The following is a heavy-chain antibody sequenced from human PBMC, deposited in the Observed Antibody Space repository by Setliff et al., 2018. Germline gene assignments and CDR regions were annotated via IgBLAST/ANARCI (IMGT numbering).Heavy chain of an antibody. J-gene: IGHJ4*02. CDR2: ISASSSTI. CDR3: VRDRDGLGDY. Sequence: GGSLRLSCAASGLTFSSYSMNWVRQAPGKGLERISYISASSSTIYYAASVKGRFTISRDNAKNSLYVQMNSLKTEDTAVYFCVRDRDGLGDYWGQGTLVTVSS. D-gene: IGHD7-27*01. CDR1: GLTFSSYS. V-gene: IGHV3-48*04.